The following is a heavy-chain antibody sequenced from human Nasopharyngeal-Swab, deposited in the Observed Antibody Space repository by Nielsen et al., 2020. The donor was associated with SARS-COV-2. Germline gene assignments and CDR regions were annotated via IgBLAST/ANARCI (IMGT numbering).Heavy chain of an antibody. CDR1: GYTFTVYY. J-gene: IGHJ4*02. V-gene: IGHV1-2*04. D-gene: IGHD2-15*01. Sequence: ASVEVSCKASGYTFTVYYMHWVRQAPGQGLEWMGWINPNSGGTNYAQKFQGWVTMTRDTSISPAYMELSRLRSDDTAVYYCAREGCSGGSCYSPYFDYWGQGTLVTVSS. CDR2: INPNSGGT. CDR3: AREGCSGGSCYSPYFDY.